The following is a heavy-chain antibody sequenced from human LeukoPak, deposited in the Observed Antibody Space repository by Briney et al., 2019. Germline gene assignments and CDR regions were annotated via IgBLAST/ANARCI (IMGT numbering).Heavy chain of an antibody. J-gene: IGHJ6*02. Sequence: GGSLRLSCAVSGFTFNNYWIHWVGRVPGRVLVCVSRINNDGSSESYVDSVKGRFTISRDNAKNTLFLQMNSLRAEDTAVYYCARRGTGHGMDVWGQGTTVIVSS. V-gene: IGHV3-74*01. CDR1: GFTFNNYW. D-gene: IGHD1-1*01. CDR2: INNDGSSE. CDR3: ARRGTGHGMDV.